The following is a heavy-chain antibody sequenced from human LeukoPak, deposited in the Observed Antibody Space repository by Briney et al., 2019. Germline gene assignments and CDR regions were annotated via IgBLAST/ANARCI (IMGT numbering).Heavy chain of an antibody. Sequence: SETLSLTCSVSGGSIRGYYWSWIRQPPGKGLEWIGYIYSSGSTNYNPSLKSRVTMSVDTSKNQFSLKVNSVTAADTAVYYCARRAAAYCTNGVCSDAFDIWGQGTMVTVSS. CDR2: IYSSGST. CDR1: GGSIRGYY. V-gene: IGHV4-59*01. D-gene: IGHD2-8*01. CDR3: ARRAAAYCTNGVCSDAFDI. J-gene: IGHJ3*02.